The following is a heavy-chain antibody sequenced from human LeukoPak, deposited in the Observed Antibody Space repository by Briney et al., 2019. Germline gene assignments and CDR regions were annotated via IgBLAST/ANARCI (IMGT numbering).Heavy chain of an antibody. V-gene: IGHV3-48*02. J-gene: IGHJ5*01. CDR3: AREKLWFFDS. CDR2: ISSTSSTI. Sequence: GGSLRLSCAASGLTFSSYSMNWVRQDPGKGLEWVSYISSTSSTIYYADSVKGRFTISRDYAKNSLYLQMNSLRDEDTAVYYCAREKLWFFDSWGQGTLVTVSS. CDR1: GLTFSSYS. D-gene: IGHD5-18*01.